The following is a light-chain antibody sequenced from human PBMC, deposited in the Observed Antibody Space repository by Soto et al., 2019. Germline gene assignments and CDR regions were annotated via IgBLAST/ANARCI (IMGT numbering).Light chain of an antibody. V-gene: IGKV3-15*01. Sequence: EIVMTQSPATLSVSPGERATLSCRASQSVSNNLAGYQKKPGQAPRLLIYGASTRATGITARFSGSGSGTEFTLTISSLQSEDFAFYCCQQYNNWWTFGQGTRVDIK. J-gene: IGKJ1*01. CDR3: QQYNNWWT. CDR2: GAS. CDR1: QSVSNN.